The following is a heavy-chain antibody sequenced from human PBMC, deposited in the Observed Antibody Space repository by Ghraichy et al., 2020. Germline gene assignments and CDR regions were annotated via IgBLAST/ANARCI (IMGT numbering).Heavy chain of an antibody. CDR2: IYYSGST. Sequence: SETLSLTCTVSGGSISSYYWSWIRQPPGKGLEWIGYIYYSGSTNYNPSLKSRVTISVDTSKNQFSLKLSSVTAADTAVYYCAGVTYCGGDCYFDYWGQGTLVTVSS. CDR3: AGVTYCGGDCYFDY. D-gene: IGHD2-21*02. V-gene: IGHV4-59*08. J-gene: IGHJ4*02. CDR1: GGSISSYY.